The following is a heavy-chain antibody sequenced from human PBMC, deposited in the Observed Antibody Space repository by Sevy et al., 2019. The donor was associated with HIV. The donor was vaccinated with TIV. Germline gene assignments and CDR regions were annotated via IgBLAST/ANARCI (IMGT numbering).Heavy chain of an antibody. D-gene: IGHD2-2*01. J-gene: IGHJ6*02. V-gene: IGHV3-7*03. CDR2: IKQDGSEK. CDR1: GFTFSNYW. CDR3: ARDCSSANCLWGLDV. Sequence: GGSLRLSCAASGFTFSNYWMSWVRQAPGKGLEWVANIKQDGSEKYYVASVKGLFTISRDNAKTSLYLQMNSLRVEDTAMYYCARDCSSANCLWGLDVWGQGTMVTVSS.